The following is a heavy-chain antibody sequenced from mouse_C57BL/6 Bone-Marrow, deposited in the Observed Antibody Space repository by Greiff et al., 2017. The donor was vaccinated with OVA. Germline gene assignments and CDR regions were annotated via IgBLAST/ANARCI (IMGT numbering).Heavy chain of an antibody. V-gene: IGHV1-82*01. CDR2: IYPGDGDT. D-gene: IGHD2-4*01. Sequence: VKLVESGPELVKPGASVKISCKASGYAFSSSWMNWVKQRPGKGLEWIGRIYPGDGDTNYNGKFKGKATLTADKSSSTAYMQLSSLTSEDSAVYFCANIYYDYDRNYWGQGTTLTVSS. J-gene: IGHJ2*01. CDR3: ANIYYDYDRNY. CDR1: GYAFSSSW.